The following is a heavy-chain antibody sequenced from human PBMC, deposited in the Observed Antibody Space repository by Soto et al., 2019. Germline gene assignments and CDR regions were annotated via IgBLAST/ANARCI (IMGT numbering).Heavy chain of an antibody. V-gene: IGHV5-10-1*01. J-gene: IGHJ4*02. CDR2: IDPSDSYT. CDR1: GYSFTSYW. D-gene: IGHD6-13*01. Sequence: PGESLKISCKGSGYSFTSYWISWVRQMPGKGLEWMGRIDPSDSYTNYSPSFQGHVTISADKSISTAYLQWSSLEASDTAMYYCARYDRIAEAGPTNFDYWGQGTLVAVSS. CDR3: ARYDRIAEAGPTNFDY.